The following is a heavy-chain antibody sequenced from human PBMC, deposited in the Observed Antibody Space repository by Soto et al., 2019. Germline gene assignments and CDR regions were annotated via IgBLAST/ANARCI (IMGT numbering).Heavy chain of an antibody. D-gene: IGHD3-22*01. CDR2: IEPSDSYT. V-gene: IGHV5-10-1*01. J-gene: IGHJ4*02. CDR3: ARTHYDSSGSFYY. Sequence: PGESLKISCKGSGYSFTSYLISWVRQMPGKGLEWMGRIEPSDSYTNYSPSFQGHVTISADKSISTAYLQWSSLKASDNAMYYCARTHYDSSGSFYYWGQGTLVTVSS. CDR1: GYSFTSYL.